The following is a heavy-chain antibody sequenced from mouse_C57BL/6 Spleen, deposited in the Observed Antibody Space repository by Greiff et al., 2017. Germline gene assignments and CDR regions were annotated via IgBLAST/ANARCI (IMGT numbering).Heavy chain of an antibody. CDR3: TRRGDYGSRSYWYFDV. J-gene: IGHJ1*03. Sequence: VQLQQSGAELVRPGASVTLSCKASGYTFTDYEMHWVKQTPVHGLEWIGAIDPETGGTAYNQKFKGQAILTADKSSSTAYMELRSLTSEDSAVYYCTRRGDYGSRSYWYFDVWGTGTTVTVSS. V-gene: IGHV1-15*01. D-gene: IGHD1-1*01. CDR1: GYTFTDYE. CDR2: IDPETGGT.